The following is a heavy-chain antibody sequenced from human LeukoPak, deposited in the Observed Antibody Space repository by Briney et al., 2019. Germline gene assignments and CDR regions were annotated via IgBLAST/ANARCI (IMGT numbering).Heavy chain of an antibody. V-gene: IGHV1-18*01. CDR2: ISAYNVNA. J-gene: IGHJ4*02. CDR1: GYTFIAYG. D-gene: IGHD7-27*01. Sequence: ASVKVSCKASGYTFIAYGISWVRQAPGHGLEWMGMISAYNVNAEYAQKFQGRVTMTTDTTTNTAFLELTSLRSDDTAVYYCAKENGNWGTFDYWGQGTLVTVSS. CDR3: AKENGNWGTFDY.